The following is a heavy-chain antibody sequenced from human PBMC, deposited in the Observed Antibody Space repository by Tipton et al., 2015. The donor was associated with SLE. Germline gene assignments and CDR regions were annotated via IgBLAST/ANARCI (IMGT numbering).Heavy chain of an antibody. CDR3: ARQGDGASTGMDWVNP. CDR2: IYSRGNI. D-gene: IGHD1-1*01. CDR1: GGSINNYY. V-gene: IGHV4-59*08. Sequence: TLSLTCTVSGGSINNYYWSWIRQPPGKGLEWIGHIYSRGNINYNPSLKSRVTMSVDTSKNQFSLRLNSVTAADTAVYYCARQGDGASTGMDWVNPSGQGSLISVSS. J-gene: IGHJ5*02.